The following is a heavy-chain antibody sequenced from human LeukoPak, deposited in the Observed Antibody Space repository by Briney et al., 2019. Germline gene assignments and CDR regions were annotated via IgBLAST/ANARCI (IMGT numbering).Heavy chain of an antibody. Sequence: GGSLRLSCAASGVTFSSYAMSWVRRAPGKGLEWVSAISGSGSTTHYADSVKGRFTISRDNSKNTLSLQMNSLRAEDTATYYCAVSSGLYAAFDYWGQGTLVTVSS. J-gene: IGHJ4*02. CDR3: AVSSGLYAAFDY. CDR2: ISGSGSTT. V-gene: IGHV3-23*01. CDR1: GVTFSSYA. D-gene: IGHD6-19*01.